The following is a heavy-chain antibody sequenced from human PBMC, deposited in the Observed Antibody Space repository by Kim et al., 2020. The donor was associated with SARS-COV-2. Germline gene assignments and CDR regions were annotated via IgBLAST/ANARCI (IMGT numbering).Heavy chain of an antibody. CDR3: VRAPDPYYYDSSGYFDY. Sequence: GGSLRLSCAASGFTFSSYAMHWVRQAPGKGLEWVAVISYDGSNKYYADSVKGRFTISRDNSKNTLYLQMNSLRAEDTAVYYCVRAPDPYYYDSSGYFDYWGQGTLVTVSS. V-gene: IGHV3-30*04. CDR1: GFTFSSYA. J-gene: IGHJ4*02. CDR2: ISYDGSNK. D-gene: IGHD3-22*01.